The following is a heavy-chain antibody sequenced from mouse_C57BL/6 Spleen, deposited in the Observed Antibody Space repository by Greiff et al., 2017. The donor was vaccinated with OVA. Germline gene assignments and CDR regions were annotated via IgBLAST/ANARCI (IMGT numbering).Heavy chain of an antibody. CDR1: GYTFTSYW. D-gene: IGHD1-1*01. V-gene: IGHV1-55*01. CDR3: ARKGTTVVAYWYFDV. Sequence: QVQLQQPGAELVKPGASVKMSCKASGYTFTSYWITWVKQRPGQGLEWIGDIYPGSGSTNYNEKFKSKDTLTVDKSSSTAYMQLSSLTSEDSAVYYCARKGTTVVAYWYFDVWGTGTTVTVSS. J-gene: IGHJ1*03. CDR2: IYPGSGST.